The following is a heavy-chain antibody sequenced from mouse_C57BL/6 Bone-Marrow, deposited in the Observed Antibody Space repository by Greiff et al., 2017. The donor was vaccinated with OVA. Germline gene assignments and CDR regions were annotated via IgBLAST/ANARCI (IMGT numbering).Heavy chain of an antibody. Sequence: VQLQQSGAELVKPGASVKMSCKASGYTFTTYPIEWMKQNHGKSLAWIGNFHPYNDDTKYNEKFKGKATLTVEKSSSTVYLELSRLTSDDSAVFYWGRPGEYDGDWVAYWGQGTLVTVSA. CDR1: GYTFTTYP. CDR3: GRPGEYDGDWVAY. J-gene: IGHJ3*01. CDR2: FHPYNDDT. D-gene: IGHD2-12*01. V-gene: IGHV1-47*01.